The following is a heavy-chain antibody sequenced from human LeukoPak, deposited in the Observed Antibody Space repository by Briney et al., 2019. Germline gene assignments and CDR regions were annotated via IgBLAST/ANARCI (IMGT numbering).Heavy chain of an antibody. V-gene: IGHV4-59*01. J-gene: IGHJ4*02. CDR3: ARFNRDSWDY. CDR2: IYYSGST. CDR1: GGSISSYY. Sequence: SETLSLTCTVSGGSISSYYWSWIRQPPGKGLEWIGYIYYSGSTNYNPSLKSRVTISVDTSKNQFSLKLSSVTAADTAVYYCARFNRDSWDYWGQGTLVTVSS. D-gene: IGHD6-13*01.